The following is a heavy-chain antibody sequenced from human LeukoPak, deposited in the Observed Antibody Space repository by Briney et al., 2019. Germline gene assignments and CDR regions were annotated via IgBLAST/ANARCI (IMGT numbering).Heavy chain of an antibody. CDR3: AKGDYGGHSVVLQH. J-gene: IGHJ1*01. Sequence: GGSLRLSCAASGFTFDDYAMHWVRQAPGKGLEWVSGISWNSGSIGYADSVKGRFTISRDNAKNSLYLQMNSLRAEDTALYYCAKGDYGGHSVVLQHWGQGTLVTVSS. CDR1: GFTFDDYA. CDR2: ISWNSGSI. V-gene: IGHV3-9*01. D-gene: IGHD4-23*01.